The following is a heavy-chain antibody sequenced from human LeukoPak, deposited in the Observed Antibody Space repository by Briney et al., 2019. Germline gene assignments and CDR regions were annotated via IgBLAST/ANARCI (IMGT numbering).Heavy chain of an antibody. Sequence: GGSLRLSCAASGFTFSSYAMSWVRQAPGKGLEWVSSISSSGGNTHYTDSVKGRFTISRDNSKNTLYLQMNSLRAEDTAIYSCAKLNYYGSGSYSPLDHWGQGTLVTVSS. CDR1: GFTFSSYA. CDR2: ISSSGGNT. J-gene: IGHJ4*02. D-gene: IGHD3-10*01. CDR3: AKLNYYGSGSYSPLDH. V-gene: IGHV3-23*01.